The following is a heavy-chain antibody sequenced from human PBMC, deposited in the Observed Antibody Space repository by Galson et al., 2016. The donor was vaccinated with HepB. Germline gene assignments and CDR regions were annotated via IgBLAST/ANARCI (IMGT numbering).Heavy chain of an antibody. Sequence: QSGAEVKKPGESLQISCRGSGYRFTSYWIGWVRQMPGIGLAWMGVIYPGDPHTRYTTYFQGQVTISTVTSSGTAYLQWSSLKASDTAIYYCATVQRAYGVGYKSCDYWGQGTLVTGSS. J-gene: IGHJ4*02. CDR1: GYRFTSYW. CDR3: ATVQRAYGVGYKSCDY. V-gene: IGHV5-51*01. CDR2: IYPGDPHT. D-gene: IGHD5-24*01.